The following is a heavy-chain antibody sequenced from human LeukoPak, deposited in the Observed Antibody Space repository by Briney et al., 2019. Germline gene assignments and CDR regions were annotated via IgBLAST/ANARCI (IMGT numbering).Heavy chain of an antibody. CDR3: ARAPRILDSNPDY. Sequence: GGSLRLSCAASGFTFSSHWMRWVRQAPGKGLEWVANIKQDGSEKYYVDSVKGRFTISRDNAKRSLYLQMNSLRAEDTAVYYCARAPRILDSNPDYWGQGTLVTVSS. J-gene: IGHJ4*02. CDR1: GFTFSSHW. V-gene: IGHV3-7*01. CDR2: IKQDGSEK. D-gene: IGHD5-18*01.